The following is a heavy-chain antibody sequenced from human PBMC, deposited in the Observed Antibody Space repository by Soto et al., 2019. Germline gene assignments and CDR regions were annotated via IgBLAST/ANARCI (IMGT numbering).Heavy chain of an antibody. CDR1: GGSFSGYY. CDR3: ATHIVVVAATHDAFDI. D-gene: IGHD2-15*01. Sequence: SETLSLTCAVYGGSFSGYYWSWIRQPPGKGLEWIGEINHSGSTNYNPSLKSRVTISVDTSKNQFSLKLSSVTAADTAVYYCATHIVVVAATHDAFDIWGQGTMVTVSS. J-gene: IGHJ3*02. V-gene: IGHV4-34*01. CDR2: INHSGST.